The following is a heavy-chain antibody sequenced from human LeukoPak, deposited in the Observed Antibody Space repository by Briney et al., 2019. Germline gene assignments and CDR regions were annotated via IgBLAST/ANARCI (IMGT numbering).Heavy chain of an antibody. CDR3: ARDSGYCSGGSCYRPIDY. CDR1: GGSISSYY. CDR2: IYTSGST. V-gene: IGHV4-4*07. J-gene: IGHJ4*02. D-gene: IGHD2-15*01. Sequence: SETLSLTCTVSGGSISSYYWSWIRQPAGKGLEWIRRIYTSGSTNYNPSLKSRVTMSVDTSKNQFSLKLSSVTAADTAVYYCARDSGYCSGGSCYRPIDYWGQGTLVTVSS.